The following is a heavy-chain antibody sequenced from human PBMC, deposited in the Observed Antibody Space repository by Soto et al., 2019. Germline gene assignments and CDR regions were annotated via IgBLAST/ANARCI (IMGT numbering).Heavy chain of an antibody. CDR1: GGSISSYY. J-gene: IGHJ5*02. CDR2: IYYSGST. Sequence: SETLSLTCTVSGGSISSYYWSWIRQPPGKGLEWIGYIYYSGSTNYNPSLKSRVTISVDTSKNQFSLKLSSVTAADTAVYFCLRGGGCSGGSCYPYNWFDPWGRGTLVTVPS. D-gene: IGHD2-15*01. V-gene: IGHV4-59*01. CDR3: LRGGGCSGGSCYPYNWFDP.